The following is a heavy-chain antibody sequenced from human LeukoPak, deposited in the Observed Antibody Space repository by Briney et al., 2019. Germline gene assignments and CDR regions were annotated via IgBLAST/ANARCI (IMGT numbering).Heavy chain of an antibody. CDR3: ARLTQLARGRY. Sequence: GGSLRLSCAASGFTFSNYYMSWVRQAPGKGLEWVANINQGGSEKYYVDSVKGRFTISRDNAKNSLYLQMNSLRTEDTAVYYCARLTQLARGRYWGQGTLVTVSS. CDR2: INQGGSEK. D-gene: IGHD6-6*01. V-gene: IGHV3-7*03. CDR1: GFTFSNYY. J-gene: IGHJ4*02.